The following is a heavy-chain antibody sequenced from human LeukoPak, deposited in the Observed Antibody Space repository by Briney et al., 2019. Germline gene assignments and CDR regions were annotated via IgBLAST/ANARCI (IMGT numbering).Heavy chain of an antibody. CDR3: ARDRSHLLPSIN. D-gene: IGHD3-22*01. CDR1: GFTLSSLE. J-gene: IGHJ4*02. CDR2: ISSSGSTI. V-gene: IGHV3-48*03. Sequence: PGGSLRLSCAASGFTLSSLEMNWVRQAPGKGLEWVAYISSSGSTIYYADSVKGRFTISRDNAKNSLYLQMNSLRAEDTAVYYCARDRSHLLPSINCGQGTLVTVSS.